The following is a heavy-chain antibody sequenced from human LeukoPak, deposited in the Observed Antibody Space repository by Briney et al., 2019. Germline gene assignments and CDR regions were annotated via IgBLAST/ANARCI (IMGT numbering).Heavy chain of an antibody. D-gene: IGHD4-17*01. Sequence: GGSLRLSCAASGFTFSDYYMSWIRQAPGKGLEWVSYISSSGSTIYYADSVKGRFTISRDNAKNSLYLQMNSLRAEDTAVYYCAKIDYGDYFHYYYYYYMDVWGKGTTVTVSS. CDR2: ISSSGSTI. V-gene: IGHV3-11*04. CDR1: GFTFSDYY. CDR3: AKIDYGDYFHYYYYYYMDV. J-gene: IGHJ6*03.